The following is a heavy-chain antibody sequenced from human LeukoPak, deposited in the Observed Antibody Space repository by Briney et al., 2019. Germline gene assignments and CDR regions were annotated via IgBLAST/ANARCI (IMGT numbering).Heavy chain of an antibody. Sequence: ASVKVSCKASGYTFTGYYMHWVRQAPGQGLEWMGWINPNSGGTNYTQKFQGRVTMTRDTSISTAYLELNRLTSDDTAVYYCARVLARYGNLDYWGQGILVTVSS. D-gene: IGHD1-14*01. CDR1: GYTFTGYY. CDR2: INPNSGGT. CDR3: ARVLARYGNLDY. J-gene: IGHJ4*02. V-gene: IGHV1-2*02.